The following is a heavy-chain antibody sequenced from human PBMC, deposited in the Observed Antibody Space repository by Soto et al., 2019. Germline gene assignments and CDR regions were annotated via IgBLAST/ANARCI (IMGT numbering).Heavy chain of an antibody. CDR2: IYYSGTT. CDR3: ARNPKTKLGLYYYYGMDV. D-gene: IGHD7-27*01. CDR1: GYSISSSNW. J-gene: IGHJ6*02. V-gene: IGHV4-28*01. Sequence: PSETLSLTCAVSGYSISSSNWWGWIRQPPGKGLEWIGYIYYSGTTYYNPSLKSRVTISVDRSKNQFSLRLSSVTAADTAVYYCARNPKTKLGLYYYYGMDVWGQGTTVTVSS.